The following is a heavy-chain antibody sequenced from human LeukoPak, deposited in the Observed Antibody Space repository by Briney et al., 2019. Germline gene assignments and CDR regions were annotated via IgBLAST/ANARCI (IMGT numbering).Heavy chain of an antibody. CDR1: GGSISSYY. V-gene: IGHV4-4*07. CDR3: ARRSGQWLASDYFDY. CDR2: IYTSGST. J-gene: IGHJ4*02. Sequence: SEALSLTCTVSGGSISSYYWSWLRQPAGKGLEWIGRIYTSGSTNYNPSLKSRVTMSVDTSKNQFSLKLSSVTAADTAVYYCARRSGQWLASDYFDYWGQGTLVTVSS. D-gene: IGHD6-19*01.